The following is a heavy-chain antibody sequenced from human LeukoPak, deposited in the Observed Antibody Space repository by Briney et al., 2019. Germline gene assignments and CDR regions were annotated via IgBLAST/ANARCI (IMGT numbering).Heavy chain of an antibody. D-gene: IGHD3-10*01. CDR3: VRTVRGVITIYFDY. J-gene: IGHJ4*02. V-gene: IGHV3-64*01. CDR2: ISSNGGST. CDR1: GFTFSSYA. Sequence: GGSLRLSCAASGFTFSSYATHWVRQAPGKGLEYVSAISSNGGSTYYANSVKGRFTISRDNSKNTLYLQMGSLRAEDTAVYYCVRTVRGVITIYFDYWGQGTLVTVSS.